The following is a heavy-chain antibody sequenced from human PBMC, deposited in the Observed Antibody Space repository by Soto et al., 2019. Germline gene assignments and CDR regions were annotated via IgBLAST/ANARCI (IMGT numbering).Heavy chain of an antibody. D-gene: IGHD6-13*01. V-gene: IGHV3-23*01. J-gene: IGHJ4*02. Sequence: GGSLRLSCAASGFTFSSFAMSWVRQAPGKGLDWVSAISGSGGSTYSADSVKGRFTISRDNSKNTLYLQMSSLRAEDTAVYYCARGFSAGKGSPPGFWGQGSLVTVSS. CDR2: ISGSGGST. CDR1: GFTFSSFA. CDR3: ARGFSAGKGSPPGF.